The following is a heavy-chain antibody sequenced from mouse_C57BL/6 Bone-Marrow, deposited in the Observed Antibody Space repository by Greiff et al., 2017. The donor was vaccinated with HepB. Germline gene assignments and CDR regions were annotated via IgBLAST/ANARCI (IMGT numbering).Heavy chain of an antibody. CDR1: GYTFTSYW. CDR3: ASYGYRFAY. D-gene: IGHD2-2*01. Sequence: VKLQQPGAELVKPGASVKLSCKASGYTFTSYWMHWVKQRPGQGLEWIGMIHPNSGSTNYNEKFKSKATLTVDKSSSTAYMQLSSLTSEDSAVYYCASYGYRFAYWGQGTLVTVSA. CDR2: IHPNSGST. V-gene: IGHV1-64*01. J-gene: IGHJ3*01.